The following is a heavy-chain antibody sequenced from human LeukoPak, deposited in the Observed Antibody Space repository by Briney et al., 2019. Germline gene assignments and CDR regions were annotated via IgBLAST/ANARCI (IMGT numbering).Heavy chain of an antibody. Sequence: ASVKVSCKASGYTFTSYAMHWVRQAPGQRLEWMGWINAGNGNTKYSQKFQGRVTITRDTSASTAYMELSSLRSEDTAVYYCARDTNTIFVTYSDYWGQGTLVTVSS. CDR1: GYTFTSYA. D-gene: IGHD3-3*01. J-gene: IGHJ4*02. CDR3: ARDTNTIFVTYSDY. CDR2: INAGNGNT. V-gene: IGHV1-3*01.